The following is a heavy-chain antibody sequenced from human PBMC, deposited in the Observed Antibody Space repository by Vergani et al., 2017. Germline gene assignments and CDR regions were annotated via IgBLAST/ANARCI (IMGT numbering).Heavy chain of an antibody. CDR1: GYTFTSYA. V-gene: IGHV1-3*01. CDR3: AREGGGYSFHFDY. J-gene: IGHJ4*02. D-gene: IGHD5-18*01. CDR2: INAGNGNT. Sequence: QVQLVQSGAEVKKPGASVKVSCKASGYTFTSYAMHWVRQAPGQRLEWMGWINAGNGNTKYSQKFQGRVTITRDTSASTAYMELGSLRSEDTAVYYCAREGGGYSFHFDYWGQGSLVTVSS.